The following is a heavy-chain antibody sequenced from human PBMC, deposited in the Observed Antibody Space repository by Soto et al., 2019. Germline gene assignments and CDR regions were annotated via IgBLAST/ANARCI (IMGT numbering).Heavy chain of an antibody. CDR2: IVVGSGNT. Sequence: VASVKVSCKASGFTFTSSAVQWVRQARGQRLEWIGWIVVGSGNTNYAQKFQERVTITRDMSTSTAYMELSSLRSEDTAVYYCAAWGGGYYNHDAFDIWGQGTMVTVSS. CDR1: GFTFTSSA. J-gene: IGHJ3*02. V-gene: IGHV1-58*01. CDR3: AAWGGGYYNHDAFDI. D-gene: IGHD3-22*01.